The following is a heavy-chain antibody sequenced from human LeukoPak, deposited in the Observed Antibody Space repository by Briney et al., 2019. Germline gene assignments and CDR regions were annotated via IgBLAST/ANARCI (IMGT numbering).Heavy chain of an antibody. CDR1: GFGFTNSW. CDR2: IISKTSSGAT. CDR3: TTYRYSYEVTGYSYLDY. J-gene: IGHJ4*02. V-gene: IGHV3-15*01. Sequence: TSGGSLRLSCTASGFGFTNSWMTWVRQAPGKGLEWVGRIISKTSSGATDYAAPVRGRFTISRDDSQTTLYLQMNSLKSEDTVVYSSTTYRYSYEVTGYSYLDYWGQGTPVTVSP. D-gene: IGHD3-22*01.